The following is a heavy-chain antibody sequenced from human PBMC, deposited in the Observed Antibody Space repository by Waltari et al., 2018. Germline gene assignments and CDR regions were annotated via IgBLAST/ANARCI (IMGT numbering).Heavy chain of an antibody. D-gene: IGHD3-22*01. J-gene: IGHJ4*02. CDR1: GCSISSYY. Sequence: QVQLQESGPGLVKPSETLSLTCTVSGCSISSYYWSWIRQPPGKGLEWIGYIYYSGSTNYNPSLKSRVTISVDTSKNQFSLKLSSVTAADTAVYYCARGSSYYYDSIDYWGQGTLVTVSS. V-gene: IGHV4-59*01. CDR3: ARGSSYYYDSIDY. CDR2: IYYSGST.